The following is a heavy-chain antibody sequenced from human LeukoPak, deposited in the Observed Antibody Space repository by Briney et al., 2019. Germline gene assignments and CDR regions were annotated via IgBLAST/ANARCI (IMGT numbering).Heavy chain of an antibody. V-gene: IGHV1-2*02. CDR3: ARTPRSARSPPWFDP. CDR1: GYTFTGYY. D-gene: IGHD6-6*01. J-gene: IGHJ5*02. CDR2: ISPNSGGT. Sequence: GASVKVSCKASGYTFTGYYMHWVRQAPGQGLEWMGWISPNSGGTNYAQKFQGRVTMTRDTSISTAYMELSRLRSDDTAVYYCARTPRSARSPPWFDPWGQGTLVTVSS.